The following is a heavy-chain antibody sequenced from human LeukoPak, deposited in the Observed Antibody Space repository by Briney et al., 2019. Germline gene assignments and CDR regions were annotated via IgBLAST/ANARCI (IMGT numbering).Heavy chain of an antibody. CDR1: GGSISSGGYY. CDR2: IYNSVRT. Sequence: SETLSLTCTVSGGSISSGGYYWSWIRQHPGKGLEWIGYIYNSVRTYYNPSLESRVTISVDTSKNQFSLKLSSVTAADTAVYYCASYRGYYDILTGYYTGTYFDYWGQGTLVTVSS. CDR3: ASYRGYYDILTGYYTGTYFDY. D-gene: IGHD3-9*01. V-gene: IGHV4-31*03. J-gene: IGHJ4*02.